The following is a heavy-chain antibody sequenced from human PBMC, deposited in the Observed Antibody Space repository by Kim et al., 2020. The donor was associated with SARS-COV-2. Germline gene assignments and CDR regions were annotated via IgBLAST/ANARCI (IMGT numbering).Heavy chain of an antibody. CDR3: AKSSGDYDCWSGYYLGYDPWYYYYYMDV. D-gene: IGHD3-3*01. CDR2: ISGSGGST. Sequence: GGSLRLSCAASGFTFSSYAMSWVRQAPGKGLEWVSAISGSGGSTYYADSVKGRFTISRANSKNTMYLQMNSLTAEDTAVYYCAKSSGDYDCWSGYYLGYDPWYYYYYMDVWGKGTTVTVSS. J-gene: IGHJ6*03. CDR1: GFTFSSYA. V-gene: IGHV3-23*01.